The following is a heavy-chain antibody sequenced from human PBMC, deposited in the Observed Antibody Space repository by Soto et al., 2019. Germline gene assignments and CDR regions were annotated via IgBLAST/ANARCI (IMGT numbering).Heavy chain of an antibody. V-gene: IGHV3-23*01. CDR1: GFTFFTYA. Sequence: GGSVRLSCTASGFTFFTYAMTWVRQAPGKGLEWVSSITDTGVSTYYADSVKGRFTISRDNSKNTLYLQMNSLRTDDSAVYYCAKDTPVVMFLFDSWGRGTLVTVSS. CDR3: AKDTPVVMFLFDS. D-gene: IGHD2-15*01. J-gene: IGHJ4*02. CDR2: ITDTGVST.